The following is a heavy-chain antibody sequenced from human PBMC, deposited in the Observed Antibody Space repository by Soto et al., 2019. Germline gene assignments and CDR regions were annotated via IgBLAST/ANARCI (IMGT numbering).Heavy chain of an antibody. Sequence: QVQLVQSGADVKKPGSSVKVSCKASGGTFNSYAISWVRQAPGQGLEWMGGIIPIFGTANYAQNFQGRVASTADESTSAAYMQLRSLRSEDTDVYYCELWGFRDGNESKNNYGMDVWGQGTTVTVSS. CDR1: GGTFNSYA. D-gene: IGHD1-1*01. V-gene: IGHV1-69*01. J-gene: IGHJ6*02. CDR2: IIPIFGTA. CDR3: ELWGFRDGNESKNNYGMDV.